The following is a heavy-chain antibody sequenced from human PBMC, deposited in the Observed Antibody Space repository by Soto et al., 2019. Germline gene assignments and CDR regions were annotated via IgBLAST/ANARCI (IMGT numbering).Heavy chain of an antibody. CDR3: ATSPDLPLGVDV. Sequence: EASVKVSCKVSGYTLTELSIHWVRQAPGKGLEWMGSFDPEDGETIYTQKFQGRVTMTEDTSTDTAFLELSSLRSEGTASYYCATSPDLPLGVDVWGQGTTVTVSS. CDR1: GYTLTELS. CDR2: FDPEDGET. J-gene: IGHJ6*02. V-gene: IGHV1-24*01.